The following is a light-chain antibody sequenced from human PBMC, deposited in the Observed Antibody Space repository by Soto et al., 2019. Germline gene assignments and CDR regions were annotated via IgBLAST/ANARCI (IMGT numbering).Light chain of an antibody. J-gene: IGKJ2*01. Sequence: EIVMTQSPATLSVSPGERATLSCRASQSVSSNLAWYQQKPGQAPRLLIYGASTRATGIPARFSGSASGTEFTPTISSLQSEDFAVYYCQQYNNWPPENTFGQGTKLEIK. V-gene: IGKV3-15*01. CDR1: QSVSSN. CDR3: QQYNNWPPENT. CDR2: GAS.